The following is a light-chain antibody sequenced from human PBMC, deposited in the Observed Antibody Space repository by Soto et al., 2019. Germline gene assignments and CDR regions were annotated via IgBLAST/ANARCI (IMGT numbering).Light chain of an antibody. Sequence: QSALTQPASVSGSPGQSITISCTGTSSDVGAYNYVSWYQQHPGKAPKLVIYDVTYRPPGVSNRLSGSKSGNTASLTISGLQSEDEADYHCSSFTSSSTVVFGGGTQLTVL. J-gene: IGLJ2*01. CDR3: SSFTSSSTVV. CDR1: SSDVGAYNY. V-gene: IGLV2-14*03. CDR2: DVT.